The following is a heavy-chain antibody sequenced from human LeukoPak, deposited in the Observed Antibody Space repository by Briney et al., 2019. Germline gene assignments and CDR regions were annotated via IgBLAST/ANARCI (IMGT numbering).Heavy chain of an antibody. CDR1: GGSISSSSYY. Sequence: SETLSLTCSVSGGSISSSSYYWGWIRQPPGKGLEWIGSIYYSGSTYNNPSLKSRVTISVDTSKNQFSLRLSSVTAADTAVYYCARGKGWKFDIWGQGTMVSVSS. CDR3: ARGKGWKFDI. D-gene: IGHD1-1*01. V-gene: IGHV4-39*01. CDR2: IYYSGST. J-gene: IGHJ3*02.